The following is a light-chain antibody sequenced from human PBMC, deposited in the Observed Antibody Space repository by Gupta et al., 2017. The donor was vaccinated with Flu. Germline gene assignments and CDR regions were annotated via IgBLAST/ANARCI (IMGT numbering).Light chain of an antibody. Sequence: PVTLSLSPGERGTPSCRASQGVSRYLAWYQQKLGQAPRLLIYDASNRATGVPARFSGSGSGTDFTLTISSLEPEDFAVYYCQQRGNWPLTFGGGTKVEIK. J-gene: IGKJ4*01. CDR3: QQRGNWPLT. CDR1: QGVSRY. V-gene: IGKV3-11*01. CDR2: DAS.